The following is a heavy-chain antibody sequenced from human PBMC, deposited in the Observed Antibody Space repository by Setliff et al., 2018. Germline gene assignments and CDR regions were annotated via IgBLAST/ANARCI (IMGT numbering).Heavy chain of an antibody. CDR3: ARDRTVTGGNYYYYYGMDV. CDR2: IIPVFGTA. CDR1: GGTFSSYA. J-gene: IGHJ6*02. Sequence: ASVKVSCKASGGTFSSYAISWVRQAPGQGFEWMGGIIPVFGTADYAQKFQGRVTITADESTTTFYMEVSSLRSEDTAVYYCARDRTVTGGNYYYYYGMDVWGQGTTVTVSS. D-gene: IGHD4-4*01. V-gene: IGHV1-69*13.